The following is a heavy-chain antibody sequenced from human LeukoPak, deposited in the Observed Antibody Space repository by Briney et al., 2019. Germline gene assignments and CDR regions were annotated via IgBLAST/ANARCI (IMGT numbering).Heavy chain of an antibody. CDR3: TRRPYSSSWYYFDY. V-gene: IGHV3-20*04. CDR1: GFTFDDYG. J-gene: IGHJ4*02. D-gene: IGHD6-13*01. Sequence: PGGSLRLSCAASGFTFDDYGMSWVRQAPGKGLEWVSGINWNGGSTGYADSVEGRFTISRDNAKNSLYLQMSSLRVEDTAVYYCTRRPYSSSWYYFDYWGQGTLVTVSS. CDR2: INWNGGST.